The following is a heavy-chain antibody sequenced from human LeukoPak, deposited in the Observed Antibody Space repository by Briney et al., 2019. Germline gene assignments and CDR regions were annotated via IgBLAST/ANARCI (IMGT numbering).Heavy chain of an antibody. CDR2: ISSSGSTI. CDR1: GCTFSDYY. CDR3: ARDLDGYNYYFDY. J-gene: IGHJ4*02. D-gene: IGHD5-24*01. V-gene: IGHV3-11*01. Sequence: GGSLRLSCAASGCTFSDYYMSWIRQAPGKGLEWVSYISSSGSTIYYADSVKGRFTISRDNAKNSLYLQMNSLRAEDTAVYYCARDLDGYNYYFDYWGQGTLVTVSS.